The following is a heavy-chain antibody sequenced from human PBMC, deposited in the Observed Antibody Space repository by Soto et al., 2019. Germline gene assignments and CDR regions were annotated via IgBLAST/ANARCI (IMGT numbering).Heavy chain of an antibody. D-gene: IGHD2-15*01. CDR2: INPDNDNT. CDR3: ARDLGGWPDY. Sequence: ASVKVSCKASGYTFSTSGISWVRQAPGQRLEWMGWINPDNDNTKYSQKFQGRVTITTDTSTSTAYMELSSLRSEDTAVYYCARDLGGWPDYWGQGTLVTSPQ. J-gene: IGHJ4*02. V-gene: IGHV1-18*01. CDR1: GYTFSTSG.